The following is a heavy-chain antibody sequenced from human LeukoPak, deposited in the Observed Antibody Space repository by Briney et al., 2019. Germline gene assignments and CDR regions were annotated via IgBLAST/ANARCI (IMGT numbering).Heavy chain of an antibody. J-gene: IGHJ4*02. Sequence: SETPSLTCAVYGGSFSGYYWSWIRQPPGKGLEWIGEINHSGSTNYNPSLKSRVTISVDTSKNQFSLKLSSVTAADTAMYYCAIRIDPFDYWGQGTLVTVSS. D-gene: IGHD3-3*02. CDR3: AIRIDPFDY. CDR2: INHSGST. CDR1: GGSFSGYY. V-gene: IGHV4-34*01.